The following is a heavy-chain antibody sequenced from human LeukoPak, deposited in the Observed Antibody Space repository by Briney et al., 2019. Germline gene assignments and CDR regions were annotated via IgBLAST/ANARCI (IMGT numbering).Heavy chain of an antibody. D-gene: IGHD1-26*01. V-gene: IGHV3-74*01. CDR1: GFTFSDYW. Sequence: GGSLRLSCAASGFTFSDYWMHWVRQAPGKGLVWVSLIHSDGGTTNYADSVKGRFTISRDNAKNTVHLQMNSLRVEDTAVYYCARDTYSIAEWGQGTLVTVSS. CDR2: IHSDGGTT. CDR3: ARDTYSIAE. J-gene: IGHJ4*02.